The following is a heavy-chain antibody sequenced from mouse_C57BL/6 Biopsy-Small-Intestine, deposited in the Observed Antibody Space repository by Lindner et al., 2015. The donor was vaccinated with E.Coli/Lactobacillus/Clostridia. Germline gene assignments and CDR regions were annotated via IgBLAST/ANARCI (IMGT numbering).Heavy chain of an antibody. Sequence: VKVSCKASGYTFTSYGISWVRQALDKGLSGWDGSALTMVNTNYAQKLQGRVTMTTDTSTSTAYMELRSLRSDDTAVYYCARDLGSYCSGGSCYSYGYWGQGTLVTVSS. V-gene: IGHV1-81*01. J-gene: IGHJ4*01. D-gene: IGHD1-1*02. CDR1: GYTFTSYG. CDR2: SALTMVNT. CDR3: ARDLGSYCSGGSCYSYGY.